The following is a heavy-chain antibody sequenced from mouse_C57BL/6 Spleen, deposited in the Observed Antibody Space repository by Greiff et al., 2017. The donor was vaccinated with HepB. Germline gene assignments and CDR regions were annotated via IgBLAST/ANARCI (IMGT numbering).Heavy chain of an antibody. CDR2: ISSGGDYI. Sequence: EVHLVESGEGLVKPGGSLKLSCAASGFTFSSYAMSWVRQTPEKRLEWVAYISSGGDYIYYADTVKGRFTISRDNARNTLYLQMSSLKSEDTAMYYCTRGEDGLWYFDVWGTGTTVTVSS. CDR1: GFTFSSYA. J-gene: IGHJ1*03. D-gene: IGHD2-3*01. CDR3: TRGEDGLWYFDV. V-gene: IGHV5-9-1*02.